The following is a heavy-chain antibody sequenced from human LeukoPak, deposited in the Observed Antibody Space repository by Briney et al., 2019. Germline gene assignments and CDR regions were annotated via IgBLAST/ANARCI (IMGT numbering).Heavy chain of an antibody. CDR3: ARGKRSSGYYYAPYYFDY. J-gene: IGHJ4*02. CDR1: GGSFSGYY. CDR2: INHSGST. Sequence: PSGTLSLTCAVYGGSFSGYYWSWIRQPPGKGLEWIGEINHSGSTNYNPSLKSRVTISVDTSKNQFSLKLSSVTAADTAVYYCARGKRSSGYYYAPYYFDYWGQGTLVTVSS. D-gene: IGHD3-22*01. V-gene: IGHV4-34*01.